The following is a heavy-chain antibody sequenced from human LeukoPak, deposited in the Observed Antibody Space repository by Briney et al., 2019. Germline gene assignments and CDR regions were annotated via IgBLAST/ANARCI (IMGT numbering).Heavy chain of an antibody. Sequence: SETLSLTCTVPGGSISSYYWSWIRQPPGKGLEWIGYIYYSGSTNYNPSLKSRVTISVDTSKNQFSLKLSSVTAADTAVYYCAGAHYYDSSGYYQDYYYYYGMDVWGQGTTVTVSS. J-gene: IGHJ6*02. CDR3: AGAHYYDSSGYYQDYYYYYGMDV. CDR2: IYYSGST. V-gene: IGHV4-59*08. CDR1: GGSISSYY. D-gene: IGHD3-22*01.